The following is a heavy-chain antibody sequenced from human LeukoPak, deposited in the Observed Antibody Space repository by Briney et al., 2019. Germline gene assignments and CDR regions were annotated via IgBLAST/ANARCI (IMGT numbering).Heavy chain of an antibody. CDR3: ARGLSGYASSLGY. CDR1: GFTFSSYA. J-gene: IGHJ4*02. Sequence: PGGSLRLSCAASGFTFSSYAMSWVRQAPGKGQEWVSSISGSGGSTYYADSVKGRFTISRDNAKNTLYLQMNSLRAEDTAVYYCARGLSGYASSLGYWGQGTLVTVSA. CDR2: ISGSGGST. D-gene: IGHD6-6*01. V-gene: IGHV3-23*01.